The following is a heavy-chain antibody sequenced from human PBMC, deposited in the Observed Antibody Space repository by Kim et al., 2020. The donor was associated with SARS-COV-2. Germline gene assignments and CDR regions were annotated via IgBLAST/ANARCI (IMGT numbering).Heavy chain of an antibody. CDR3: ARDAVGGYDPAPFDY. D-gene: IGHD5-12*01. Sequence: DSVRGRMTISRDNSRNTPYLEMDSLRAEDTDVYYCARDAVGGYDPAPFDYWGQGTLVTVSS. V-gene: IGHV3-30*01. J-gene: IGHJ4*02.